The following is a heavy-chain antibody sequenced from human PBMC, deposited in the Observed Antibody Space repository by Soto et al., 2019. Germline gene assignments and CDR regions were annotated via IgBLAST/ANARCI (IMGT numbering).Heavy chain of an antibody. J-gene: IGHJ5*02. CDR2: VYATGTS. Sequence: SETLSLTCSVSGGSMSKFYWSWIRKTAGKGLEWMGRVYATGTSDYNPSLRSRIAMSVDISKKTFSLRLRSVTAADTGVYYCVRDGSKTLRDCFDPWGQGTLVTVSS. D-gene: IGHD4-17*01. CDR1: GGSMSKFY. CDR3: VRDGSKTLRDCFDP. V-gene: IGHV4-4*07.